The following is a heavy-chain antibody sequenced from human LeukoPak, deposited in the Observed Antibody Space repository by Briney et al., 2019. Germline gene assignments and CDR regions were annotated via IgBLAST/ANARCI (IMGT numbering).Heavy chain of an antibody. CDR2: ISGSGGST. J-gene: IGHJ6*02. Sequence: GGSLRLSCAASGFAFSSYGMSWVRQAPGKGLEWVSAISGSGGSTYYADSVKGRFTISRDNSKNTLYLQMNSLRAEDTAVYYCAKYGLGSGIQVWGDFGMDVWGQGTTVTVSS. V-gene: IGHV3-23*01. CDR1: GFAFSSYG. CDR3: AKYGLGSGIQVWGDFGMDV. D-gene: IGHD5-18*01.